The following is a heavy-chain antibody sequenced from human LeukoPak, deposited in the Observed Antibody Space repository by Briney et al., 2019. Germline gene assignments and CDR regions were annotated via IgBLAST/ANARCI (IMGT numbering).Heavy chain of an antibody. Sequence: GGSLRLSCAASGFTFSSYSMNWVRQAPGKGLEWVSSISSSSSYIYYADSVKGRFTISRDNAKNSLYLQMNSLRAEGTAVYYCARDITIFGVVTPYYFDYWGQGTLVTVSS. CDR2: ISSSSSYI. D-gene: IGHD3-3*01. CDR3: ARDITIFGVVTPYYFDY. V-gene: IGHV3-21*01. J-gene: IGHJ4*02. CDR1: GFTFSSYS.